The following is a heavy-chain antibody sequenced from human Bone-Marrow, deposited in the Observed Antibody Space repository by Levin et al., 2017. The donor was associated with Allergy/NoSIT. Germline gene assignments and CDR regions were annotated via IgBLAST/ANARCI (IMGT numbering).Heavy chain of an antibody. CDR3: TPDGAY. D-gene: IGHD3-10*01. V-gene: IGHV3-15*01. CDR2: IKTKKDGETT. CDR1: EFIYNNAW. Sequence: GGSLRLSCAASEFIYNNAWMSWVRQAPGKGLEWVGRIKTKKDGETTDYAAPVKGRFTISRDDSKNTVFLQMNSLKIEDTGVYFCTPDGAYWGQGTLVTVSS. J-gene: IGHJ4*02.